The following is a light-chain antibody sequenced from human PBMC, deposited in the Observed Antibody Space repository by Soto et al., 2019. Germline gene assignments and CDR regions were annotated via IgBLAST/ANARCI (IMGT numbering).Light chain of an antibody. CDR1: QTVNSDY. CDR3: HQFGYSPRT. Sequence: EIVLTQSPGTLSLSPGETATLSCRASQTVNSDYLAWFQQRPGQAHRLLIFATSRRATDIPDRFSGSGSGTDLTLAIRRLEPDDFAVYYCHQFGYSPRTFGQGTKVE. CDR2: ATS. V-gene: IGKV3-20*01. J-gene: IGKJ1*01.